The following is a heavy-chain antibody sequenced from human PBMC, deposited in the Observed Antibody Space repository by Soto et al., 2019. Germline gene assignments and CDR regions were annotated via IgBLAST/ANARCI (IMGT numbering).Heavy chain of an antibody. CDR2: TYYRSRWYS. Sequence: PSQSLTPTGVGSGDTFSSNSVASNWVKQTPSRGFEWLGRTYYRSRWYSDYAVSVKSRIDINADTSKNQVSLQLNSVTPEDTAVYYCARSEEDSDYYYYGMDVWGQGTTVTVSS. CDR3: ARSEEDSDYYYYGMDV. V-gene: IGHV6-1*01. CDR1: GDTFSSNSVA. D-gene: IGHD2-15*01. J-gene: IGHJ6*02.